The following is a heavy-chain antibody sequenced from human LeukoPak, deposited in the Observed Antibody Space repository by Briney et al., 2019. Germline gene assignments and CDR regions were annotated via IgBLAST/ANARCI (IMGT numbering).Heavy chain of an antibody. V-gene: IGHV4-31*03. CDR3: ARAELEGLDY. CDR1: GGSISNGGYY. CDR2: IYYTGST. D-gene: IGHD3-3*01. J-gene: IGHJ4*02. Sequence: PSETLSLTCTVSGGSISNGGYYWSWIRQHPGKGLEWIGYIYYTGSTYYNPSLKSRVTISVDTCESQFSLKLSSVTAADTAGYYCARAELEGLDYWGQGTLVTVSS.